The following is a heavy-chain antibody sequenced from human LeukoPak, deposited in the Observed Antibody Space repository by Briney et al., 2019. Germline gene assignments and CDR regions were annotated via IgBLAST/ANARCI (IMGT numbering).Heavy chain of an antibody. CDR3: ARVAHLDY. V-gene: IGHV3-21*01. CDR2: ISCSSSYI. J-gene: IGHJ4*02. CDR1: GFTFSSYS. D-gene: IGHD3-3*02. Sequence: GGSLRLSCAASGFTFSSYSMNWVRQAPGEGLEWVSSISCSSSYIYYADSVKGRFTISRDNAKNSLYLQMNSLSAEETAVYYCARVAHLDYWGQGTLVTVSS.